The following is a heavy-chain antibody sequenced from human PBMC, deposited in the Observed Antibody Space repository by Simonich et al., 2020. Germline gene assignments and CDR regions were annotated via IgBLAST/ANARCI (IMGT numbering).Heavy chain of an antibody. D-gene: IGHD2-15*01. CDR2: ISYEGSNK. CDR3: AREGLLLDAFDI. Sequence: QVQLVESGGGVVQPGRSLRLSCAASGFTFSSYAMHWVRQAPGKGVDGVAVISYEGSNKYYADAVEGRFTISRDNSKNTLYLQMNSLRAEDTAVYYCAREGLLLDAFDIWGQGTMVTVSS. CDR1: GFTFSSYA. J-gene: IGHJ3*02. V-gene: IGHV3-30*04.